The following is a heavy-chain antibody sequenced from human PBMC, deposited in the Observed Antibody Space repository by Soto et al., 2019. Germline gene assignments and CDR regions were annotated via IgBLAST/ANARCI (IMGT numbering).Heavy chain of an antibody. CDR3: VKVRSYPHVGHIY. V-gene: IGHV3-23*01. CDR1: GFTFSSYA. Sequence: GGSLRLSCAAYGFTFSSYAMSWVRQAPGKGLEWVSAISASVSITYYADSVKGRFTISRDNSKNTLFLQMNSLRVEDTAVYYCVKVRSYPHVGHIYWSQGTLVTVSS. J-gene: IGHJ1*01. CDR2: ISASVSIT. D-gene: IGHD1-26*01.